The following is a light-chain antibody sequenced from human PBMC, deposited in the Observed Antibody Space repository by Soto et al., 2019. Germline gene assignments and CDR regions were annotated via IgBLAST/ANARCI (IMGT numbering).Light chain of an antibody. CDR2: DVS. CDR3: SSYTSSSILYV. Sequence: QSALTQPASVSGSPGQSITISCTGTSSDVGGYNYVSWYQQHPGKATKLMNYDVSNRPSGVSNRLSGSKSGNTASMTNSGLQAEDEADYYCSSYTSSSILYVFGTGTKVTVL. J-gene: IGLJ1*01. CDR1: SSDVGGYNY. V-gene: IGLV2-14*01.